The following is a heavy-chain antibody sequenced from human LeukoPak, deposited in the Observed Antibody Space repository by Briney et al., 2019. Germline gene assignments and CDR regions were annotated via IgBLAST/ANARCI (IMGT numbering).Heavy chain of an antibody. J-gene: IGHJ6*02. CDR2: IWYDGGNK. CDR3: ARGEMVRGVIIRYYYYGMDV. Sequence: GGSLRLSCAASGFTFSSYGMHWVRQAPGKGLEWVAVIWYDGGNKYYADSVKGRFTISRDNSKNTLYLQMNSLRAEDTAVYYCARGEMVRGVIIRYYYYGMDVWGQGTTVTVSS. D-gene: IGHD3-10*01. V-gene: IGHV3-33*01. CDR1: GFTFSSYG.